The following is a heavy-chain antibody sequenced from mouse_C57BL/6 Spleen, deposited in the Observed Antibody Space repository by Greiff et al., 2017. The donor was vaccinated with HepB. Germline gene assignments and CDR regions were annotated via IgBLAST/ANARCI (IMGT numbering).Heavy chain of an antibody. CDR1: GYAFSSSW. J-gene: IGHJ2*01. D-gene: IGHD2-4*01. Sequence: VQLQQSGPELVKPGASVKISCKASGYAFSSSWMNWVKQRPGKGLEWLGRIYPGDGDTNYNGKFKGKATLTADKSSSTAYMQLSSLTSEDSAVYFWARWDDYDYNYWGQGTTLTVSS. CDR3: ARWDDYDYNY. CDR2: IYPGDGDT. V-gene: IGHV1-82*01.